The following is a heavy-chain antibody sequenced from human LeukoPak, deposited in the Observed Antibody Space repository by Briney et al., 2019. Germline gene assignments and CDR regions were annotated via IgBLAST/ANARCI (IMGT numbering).Heavy chain of an antibody. D-gene: IGHD4-23*01. Sequence: GGSLRLSCAASGFTFSSYAMHWVRQAPGKGLEWVAVISYDGSNKYYADSVKGRFTISGDNSKNTLYLQMNSLRAEDTAVYYCARGGGNSYWGQGTLVTVSS. J-gene: IGHJ4*02. CDR2: ISYDGSNK. CDR1: GFTFSSYA. CDR3: ARGGGNSY. V-gene: IGHV3-30*04.